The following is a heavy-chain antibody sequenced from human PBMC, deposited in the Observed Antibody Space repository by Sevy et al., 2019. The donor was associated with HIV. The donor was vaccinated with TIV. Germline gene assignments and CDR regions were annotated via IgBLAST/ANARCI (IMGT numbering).Heavy chain of an antibody. V-gene: IGHV3-23*01. D-gene: IGHD3-3*01. CDR1: GFTFSSYA. Sequence: GGSLRLSCAASGFTFSSYAMSWVRQAPGKGLEWVSAISGSGGSTYYADSVKGRFTISRDNSKNTLYLQMNGLRAEDTAVYYCAKGTSFGYDFWSGYLSNYYYMDVWGKGTTVTVSS. CDR2: ISGSGGST. CDR3: AKGTSFGYDFWSGYLSNYYYMDV. J-gene: IGHJ6*03.